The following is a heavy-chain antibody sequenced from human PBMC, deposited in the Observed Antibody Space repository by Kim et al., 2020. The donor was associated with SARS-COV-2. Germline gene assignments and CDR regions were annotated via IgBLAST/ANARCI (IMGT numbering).Heavy chain of an antibody. J-gene: IGHJ6*02. V-gene: IGHV3-9*01. CDR3: SASDIIYYYGMDV. D-gene: IGHD3-10*01. CDR1: GFTFDDYA. CDR2: ISWNSGSI. Sequence: GGSLRLSCAASGFTFDDYAMHWVRQAPGKGLEWVSGISWNSGSIGYADSVKGRFTISRDNAKNSLYLQMNSLRAEDTALYYCSASDIIYYYGMDVWGQGTTVTVSS.